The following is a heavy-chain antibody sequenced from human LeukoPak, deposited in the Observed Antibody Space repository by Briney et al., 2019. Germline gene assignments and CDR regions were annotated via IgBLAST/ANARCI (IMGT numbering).Heavy chain of an antibody. CDR2: INPNSGGT. J-gene: IGHJ4*02. V-gene: IGHV1-2*02. D-gene: IGHD2-15*01. CDR1: GYTFTGYY. Sequence: VASVKVSCKASGYTFTGYYMHWVRQAPGQGLEWMGWINPNSGGTNYAQKFQGRVTMTRDTSISTAYMELSSLRSDDTAVYYCARGEVRVAVQTGPFDYWGQGTLVTVSS. CDR3: ARGEVRVAVQTGPFDY.